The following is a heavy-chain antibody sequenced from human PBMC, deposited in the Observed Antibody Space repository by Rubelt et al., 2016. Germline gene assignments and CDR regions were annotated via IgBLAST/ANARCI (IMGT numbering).Heavy chain of an antibody. D-gene: IGHD3-22*01. CDR2: INPNSGGT. J-gene: IGHJ4*02. CDR1: GYTFTGYY. Sequence: QVQLVQSGAEVKKPGASVKVSCKASGYTFTGYYMHWVRQAPGQGLEWMGWINPNSGGTNYAHKLQGRVTMARDTSISTAYMELSRLRSDDTAVYYCARFAIGGHSSGYLFDYWGQGTLVTVSS. V-gene: IGHV1-2*07. CDR3: ARFAIGGHSSGYLFDY.